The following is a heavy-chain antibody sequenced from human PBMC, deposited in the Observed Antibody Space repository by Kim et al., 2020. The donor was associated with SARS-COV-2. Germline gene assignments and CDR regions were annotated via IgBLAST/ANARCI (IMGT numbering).Heavy chain of an antibody. V-gene: IGHV4-39*01. D-gene: IGHD2-2*01. Sequence: YSVSTYTTPSLKSRVTISVDTSKNQFSLKLSSVTAADTAVYYCATPSLGVWGQGTTVTVSS. J-gene: IGHJ6*02. CDR3: ATPSLGV. CDR2: YSVST.